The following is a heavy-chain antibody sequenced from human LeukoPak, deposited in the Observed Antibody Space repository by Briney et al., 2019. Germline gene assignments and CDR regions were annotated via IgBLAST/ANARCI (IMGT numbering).Heavy chain of an antibody. D-gene: IGHD6-19*01. V-gene: IGHV3-21*01. CDR3: ARRGSGVYYYYYYMDV. Sequence: GSLRLSCAASGFTFSSYSMNWVRQAPGKGLEWVSSISSSSSYIYYADSVKGRFTISRDNAKNSLYLQMNSLRAEDTAVYYCARRGSGVYYYYYYMDVWGKGTTVTISS. CDR2: ISSSSSYI. CDR1: GFTFSSYS. J-gene: IGHJ6*03.